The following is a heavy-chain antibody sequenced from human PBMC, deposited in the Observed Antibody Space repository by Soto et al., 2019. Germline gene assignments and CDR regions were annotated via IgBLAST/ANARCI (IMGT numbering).Heavy chain of an antibody. J-gene: IGHJ4*01. CDR3: AKDRWAAGTTYFAY. V-gene: IGHV3-23*01. Sequence: PGGSLRLSCAASGFAFTNYAMSWVRQAPGKGLEWVSSISGSGGGTYYADSVKGRFTISRDIYKNTLYLQMNSLRVEDTAVYYCAKDRWAAGTTYFAYWGQGTLVPVSP. D-gene: IGHD6-13*01. CDR1: GFAFTNYA. CDR2: ISGSGGGT.